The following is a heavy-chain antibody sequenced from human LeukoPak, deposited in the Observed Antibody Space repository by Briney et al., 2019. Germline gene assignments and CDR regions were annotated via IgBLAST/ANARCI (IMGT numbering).Heavy chain of an antibody. V-gene: IGHV1-18*01. CDR1: GYTLTELS. J-gene: IGHJ4*02. D-gene: IGHD6-6*01. CDR3: ARGAGHSSSSLPYDY. CDR2: ISAYNGNT. Sequence: ASVKVSCKVSGYTLTELSMHWVRQAPGKGLEWMGWISAYNGNTNYAQKLQGRVTMTTDTSTSTAYMELRSLRSDDTAVYYCARGAGHSSSSLPYDYWGQGTLVTVSS.